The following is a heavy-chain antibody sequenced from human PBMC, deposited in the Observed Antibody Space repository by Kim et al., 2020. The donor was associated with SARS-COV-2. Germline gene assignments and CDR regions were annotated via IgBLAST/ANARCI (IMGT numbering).Heavy chain of an antibody. D-gene: IGHD1-1*01. Sequence: ANAVKSRFTHTRDTSKNTLYLEMNSLRAETTAVYSCAKKTAPTKFWYFDLWGRGTLVTVSS. J-gene: IGHJ2*01. CDR3: AKKTAPTKFWYFDL. V-gene: IGHV3-53*01.